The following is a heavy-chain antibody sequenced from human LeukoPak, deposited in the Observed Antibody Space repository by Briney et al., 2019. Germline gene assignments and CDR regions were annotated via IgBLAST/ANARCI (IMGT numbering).Heavy chain of an antibody. CDR1: GGTFSSYA. J-gene: IGHJ4*02. D-gene: IGHD6-19*01. Sequence: GASVKVSCKASGGTFSSYAISWVRQAPGQGLEWMGGIIPIFGTANYAQKFQGRVTITADESTSTAYMELSSLRYEDTAVYYCARDLKRGYSSGRYSWGTGSSNDYWGQGTLVTVSS. CDR2: IIPIFGTA. V-gene: IGHV1-69*13. CDR3: ARDLKRGYSSGRYSWGTGSSNDY.